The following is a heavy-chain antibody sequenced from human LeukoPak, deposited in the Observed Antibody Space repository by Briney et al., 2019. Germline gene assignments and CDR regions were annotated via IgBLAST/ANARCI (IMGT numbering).Heavy chain of an antibody. CDR1: GFTFSSYG. Sequence: QPGRSLRLSCAASGFTFSSYGMHWVRQAPGKGLEWVAAISYDGSNKYYADSVKGRFTISRDNSKNTLYLQMNSLRAEDTAVYYCARDNCIGEIQLWPGYYYGMDVWGQGTTVTVSS. CDR2: ISYDGSNK. J-gene: IGHJ6*02. CDR3: ARDNCIGEIQLWPGYYYGMDV. D-gene: IGHD5-18*01. V-gene: IGHV3-30*03.